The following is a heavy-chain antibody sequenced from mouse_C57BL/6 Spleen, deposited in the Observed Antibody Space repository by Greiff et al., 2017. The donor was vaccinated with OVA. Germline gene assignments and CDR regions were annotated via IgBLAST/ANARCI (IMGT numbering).Heavy chain of an antibody. J-gene: IGHJ2*01. CDR3: AKFTTVVATNYFDY. CDR1: GYAFSSSW. Sequence: QVQLQQSGPELVKPGASVKISCKASGYAFSSSWMNWVKQRPGKGLEWIGRIYPGDGDTNYNGKFKGKATLTADKSSSTAYMQLSSLTSEDSAVYFCAKFTTVVATNYFDYWGQGTTLTVSS. V-gene: IGHV1-82*01. D-gene: IGHD1-1*01. CDR2: IYPGDGDT.